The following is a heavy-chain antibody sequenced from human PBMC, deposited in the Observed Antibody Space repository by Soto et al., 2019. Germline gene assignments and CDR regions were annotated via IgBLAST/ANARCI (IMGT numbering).Heavy chain of an antibody. CDR2: ISSSGSTI. Sequence: QVQLVESGGGLVKPGGSLRLSCAASGFTFSDYYMSWIRQAPGKGLEWVSYISSSGSTIYYADSVKGRFTISRDNAKNSLYLQMNSLRAEGTAVYYCARDKFRGDFSGSYQPALATDYGMDVWGQGTTVTVSS. V-gene: IGHV3-11*01. D-gene: IGHD1-26*01. CDR3: ARDKFRGDFSGSYQPALATDYGMDV. CDR1: GFTFSDYY. J-gene: IGHJ6*02.